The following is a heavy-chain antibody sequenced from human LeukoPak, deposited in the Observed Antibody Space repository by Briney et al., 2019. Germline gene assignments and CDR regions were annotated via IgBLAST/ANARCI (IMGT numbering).Heavy chain of an antibody. CDR2: IYSGGST. D-gene: IGHD1-26*01. V-gene: IGHV3-53*01. Sequence: GGSLRLSCAASGFTVSSNYTSWVRQAPGKGLEWVSIIYSGGSTFYADSVKGRFTISRDNSKNTLYLQMNSLRAEDTAVYYCARGGSYLSAFDIWGQGTMVTVSS. CDR3: ARGGSYLSAFDI. J-gene: IGHJ3*02. CDR1: GFTVSSNY.